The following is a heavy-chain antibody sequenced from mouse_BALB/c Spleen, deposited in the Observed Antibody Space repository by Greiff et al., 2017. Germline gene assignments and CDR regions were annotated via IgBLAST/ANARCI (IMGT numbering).Heavy chain of an antibody. CDR2: IDPANGNT. J-gene: IGHJ4*01. D-gene: IGHD1-1*02. CDR3: ARSGGGFAMDY. V-gene: IGHV14-3*02. CDR1: GFNIKDTY. Sequence: EVQLVESGAELVKPGASVKLSCTASGFNIKDTYMHWVKQRPEQGLEWIGRIDPANGNTKYDPKFQGKATITADTSSNTAYLQLSSLTSEDTAVYYCARSGGGFAMDYWGQGTSVTVSS.